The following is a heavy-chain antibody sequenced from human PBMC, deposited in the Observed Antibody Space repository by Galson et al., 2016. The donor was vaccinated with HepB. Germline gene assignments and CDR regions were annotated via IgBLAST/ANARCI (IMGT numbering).Heavy chain of an antibody. CDR3: ARDARGEWLHFGMDV. V-gene: IGHV3-23*01. J-gene: IGHJ6*02. D-gene: IGHD3-3*01. CDR2: ISGSGVNK. CDR1: GFTFSDHV. Sequence: SLRLSCAASGFTFSDHVMGWVRQAPGKGLEWVSDISGSGVNKHYANFVKGRFTISRDNSKNTLYLQMNSLRAEDTAVYYCARDARGEWLHFGMDVWGQGTTVTVSS.